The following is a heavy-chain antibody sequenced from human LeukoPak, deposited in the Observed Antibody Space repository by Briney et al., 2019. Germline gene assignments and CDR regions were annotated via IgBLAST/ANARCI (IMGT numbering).Heavy chain of an antibody. D-gene: IGHD6-13*01. CDR3: AASGGYSSSWSL. V-gene: IGHV4-59*01. J-gene: IGHJ4*02. Sequence: SEILPLTCSVSGGSIKTYYWNWLRQPPGKGLEWIANIYYSGITSYNPSLRSRVTMSVDTSTNQVSLNLNSVTAADTAVYYCAASGGYSSSWSLWGQGTLVTVSS. CDR1: GGSIKTYY. CDR2: IYYSGIT.